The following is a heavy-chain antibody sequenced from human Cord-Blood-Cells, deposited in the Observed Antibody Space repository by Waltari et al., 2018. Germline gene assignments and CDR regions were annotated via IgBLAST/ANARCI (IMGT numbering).Heavy chain of an antibody. CDR1: GFTFVDYA. CDR3: AKTGDYSSWYFDL. Sequence: EVQLVESGGGLVQPGRSLRLSCAASGFTFVDYAMHWVRQAPGKGLEWVSGISWNSGSIGYADSVKGRFTISRDNAKNSLYLQMNSLRAEDMALYYCAKTGDYSSWYFDLWGRGTLVTVSS. J-gene: IGHJ2*01. D-gene: IGHD6-13*01. CDR2: ISWNSGSI. V-gene: IGHV3-9*03.